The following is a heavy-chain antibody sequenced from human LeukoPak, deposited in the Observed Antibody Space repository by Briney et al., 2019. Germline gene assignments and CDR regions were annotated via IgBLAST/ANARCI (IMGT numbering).Heavy chain of an antibody. Sequence: GGSLRLSCAASGFTVSSNYMSWVRQAPGKGLEWVSVIHTGGSTYYADSVKGRFTISRNTSNNTLYLQMNSLRAEDTAVYYCAKKDSGGSYNWFDPWGQGTLVTVSS. D-gene: IGHD3-22*01. CDR3: AKKDSGGSYNWFDP. CDR2: IHTGGST. CDR1: GFTVSSNY. J-gene: IGHJ5*02. V-gene: IGHV3-53*01.